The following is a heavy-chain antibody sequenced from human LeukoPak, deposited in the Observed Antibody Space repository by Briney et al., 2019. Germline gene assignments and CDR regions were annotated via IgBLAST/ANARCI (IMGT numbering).Heavy chain of an antibody. D-gene: IGHD3-10*01. CDR1: GYTFTYYD. CDR3: ARGSFIRGTADDY. J-gene: IGHJ4*02. CDR2: VNPNSGNT. V-gene: IGHV1-8*01. Sequence: ASVKVSCKASGYTFTYYDINWVRQATGQGLEWMGWVNPNSGNTGYAQKFQSRITMTTNASIRTAYMELSSLTSQDTAVYYCARGSFIRGTADDYWGQGTLVTVSS.